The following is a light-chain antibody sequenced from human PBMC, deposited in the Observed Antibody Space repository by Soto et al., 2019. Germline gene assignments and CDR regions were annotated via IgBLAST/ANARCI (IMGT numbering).Light chain of an antibody. CDR2: GAS. J-gene: IGKJ5*01. Sequence: DMQGTHAAPCVSGSVGEKVTITFRASQYVGKWLAWYQQKPGKAPTLLIHGASSLQSGVPPRYSGSGYGTDFTLTISSLQPEDFATYYCQTANSFPTKFGQGTRLEIK. V-gene: IGKV1-12*01. CDR3: QTANSFPTK. CDR1: QYVGKW.